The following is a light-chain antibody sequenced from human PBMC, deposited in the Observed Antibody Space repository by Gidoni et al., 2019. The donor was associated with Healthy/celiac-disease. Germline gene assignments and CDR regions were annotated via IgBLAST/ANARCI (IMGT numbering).Light chain of an antibody. J-gene: IGKJ2*04. V-gene: IGKV1-39*01. CDR1: QSISSY. CDR3: QQSYSTPMCS. Sequence: DIQMTQSPYSLSASVGDRVTITCRASQSISSYLNWYQQKPGKAPKLLIYAASSLQSGVPSRFSGSGSGTDFTLTIRSLQPEDFATYYCQQSYSTPMCSFGQGTKLEIQ. CDR2: AAS.